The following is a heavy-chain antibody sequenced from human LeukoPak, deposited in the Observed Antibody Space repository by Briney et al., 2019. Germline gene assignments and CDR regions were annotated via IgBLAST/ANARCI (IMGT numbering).Heavy chain of an antibody. CDR3: ARTYYDFWSGYYHY. J-gene: IGHJ4*02. Sequence: ASVKVSCTASGYTFTNYYMHWVRQAPGQGLEWMGWIGAYNGNTNYAQKLQGRVTMTTDTSTSTAYMELRSLRSDDTAVYYCARTYYDFWSGYYHYWGQGTLVTVSS. CDR1: GYTFTNYY. V-gene: IGHV1-18*04. CDR2: IGAYNGNT. D-gene: IGHD3-3*01.